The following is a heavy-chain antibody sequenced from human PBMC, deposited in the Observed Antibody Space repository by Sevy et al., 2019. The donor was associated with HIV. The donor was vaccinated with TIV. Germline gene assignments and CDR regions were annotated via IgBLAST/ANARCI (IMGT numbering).Heavy chain of an antibody. Sequence: GGSLRLSCAASGFTFSSYGMHWVRQAPGKGLEWVAVIWYDGTNKYYADSVKGRFTISRDNSRNTLYLQMNRLRAEDTAVYYCATDRNVWGTDLFDFWGQGTLVTVS. CDR2: IWYDGTNK. D-gene: IGHD3-16*01. V-gene: IGHV3-33*01. CDR3: ATDRNVWGTDLFDF. CDR1: GFTFSSYG. J-gene: IGHJ4*02.